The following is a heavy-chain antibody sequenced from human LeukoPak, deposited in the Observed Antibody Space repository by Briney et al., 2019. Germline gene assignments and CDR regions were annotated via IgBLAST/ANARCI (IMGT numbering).Heavy chain of an antibody. D-gene: IGHD4-17*01. CDR1: GYSISSGYY. CDR3: ARDDSDYGDYARLDP. CDR2: IYHSGST. V-gene: IGHV4-38-2*02. J-gene: IGHJ5*02. Sequence: SETLSLTCAVSGYSISSGYYWGWIRQPPGKGLGWIGSIYHSGSTYYNPSLKSRVTISVDTSKNQFSLKLSSVTAADTAVYYCARDDSDYGDYARLDPWGQGTLVTVSS.